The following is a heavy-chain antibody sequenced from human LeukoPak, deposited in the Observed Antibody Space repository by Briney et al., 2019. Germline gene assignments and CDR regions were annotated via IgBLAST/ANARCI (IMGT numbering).Heavy chain of an antibody. D-gene: IGHD5-18*01. V-gene: IGHV3-30*18. J-gene: IGHJ2*01. Sequence: GRSLRLSCTASGFTLSNFGMHWVRQAPGKGLEWVAVISDDGSNTFYADSVKGRFTISRDNSKNTLYLQLNSLRPEDTAVYYCAKDADTATIIYWYFDLWGRGTLVTVSS. CDR3: AKDADTATIIYWYFDL. CDR1: GFTLSNFG. CDR2: ISDDGSNT.